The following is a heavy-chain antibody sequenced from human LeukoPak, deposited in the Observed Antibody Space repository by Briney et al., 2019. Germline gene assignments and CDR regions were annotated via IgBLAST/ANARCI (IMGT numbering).Heavy chain of an antibody. D-gene: IGHD6-19*01. CDR3: ARDPKPQWLVHEYYFDY. V-gene: IGHV1-18*01. CDR1: GYTFTSYG. Sequence: ASVKVSCKASGYTFTSYGISWVRQAPGQGLEWMGWISAYNGNTNYAQKLQGRVTMTTDTSTSTAYMELRSLRSDDTAVYYCARDPKPQWLVHEYYFDYWGQGTLVTVSS. J-gene: IGHJ4*02. CDR2: ISAYNGNT.